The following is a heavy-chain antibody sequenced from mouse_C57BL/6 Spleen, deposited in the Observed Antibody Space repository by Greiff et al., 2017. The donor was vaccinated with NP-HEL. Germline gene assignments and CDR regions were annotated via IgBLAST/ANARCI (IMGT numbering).Heavy chain of an antibody. CDR1: GFTFSDYG. Sequence: EVQVVESGGGLVKPGGSLKLSCAASGFTFSDYGMHWVRQAPEKGLEWVAYISSGSSTIYYADTVKGRFTISRDNAKNTLFLQMTSLRSEDTAMYYCARGRTGTGWYFDVWGTGTTVTVSS. CDR3: ARGRTGTGWYFDV. J-gene: IGHJ1*03. CDR2: ISSGSSTI. V-gene: IGHV5-17*01. D-gene: IGHD4-1*01.